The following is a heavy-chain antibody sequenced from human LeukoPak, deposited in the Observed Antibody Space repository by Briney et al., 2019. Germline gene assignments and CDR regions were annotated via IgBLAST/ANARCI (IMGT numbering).Heavy chain of an antibody. J-gene: IGHJ4*02. V-gene: IGHV3-23*01. CDR2: ISGSGGST. CDR3: AKGINSYGYFCGDY. CDR1: GFTFSSYA. Sequence: GGSLRLSCAASGFTFSSYAMGWVRQAPGKGLEWVSAISGSGGSTYYADSVKGRFIISRDNSKNTLYLQMNSLRAEDTAVYYCAKGINSYGYFCGDYWGQGTLVTVSS. D-gene: IGHD5-18*01.